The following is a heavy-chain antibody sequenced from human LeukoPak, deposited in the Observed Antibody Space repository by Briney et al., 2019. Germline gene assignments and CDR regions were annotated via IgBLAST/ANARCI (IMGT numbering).Heavy chain of an antibody. CDR2: ISGSGGST. CDR3: ARAPVVGQGGY. CDR1: GFTFSSYA. Sequence: GGSLRLSCAASGFTFSSYAMSWVRQAPGKGLEWVSAISGSGGSTYYADSVKGRFTISRDNSKNTLYLQMNSLRAEDTAVYYCARAPVVGQGGYWGQGTLVTVSS. D-gene: IGHD2-15*01. J-gene: IGHJ4*02. V-gene: IGHV3-23*01.